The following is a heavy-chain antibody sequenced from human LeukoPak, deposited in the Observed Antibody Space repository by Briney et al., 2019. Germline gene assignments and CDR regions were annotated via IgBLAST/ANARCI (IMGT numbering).Heavy chain of an antibody. Sequence: ASVKVSGKASGYTFTSYYMHWVRQAPGQGLEWMGIINPSGGSTSYAQKFQGRVTMTRDTSTSTVYMELSSLRSEDTAVYYCARDPRQWLKVGNYFDYWGQGTLVTVSS. J-gene: IGHJ4*02. D-gene: IGHD6-19*01. CDR1: GYTFTSYY. V-gene: IGHV1-46*01. CDR2: INPSGGST. CDR3: ARDPRQWLKVGNYFDY.